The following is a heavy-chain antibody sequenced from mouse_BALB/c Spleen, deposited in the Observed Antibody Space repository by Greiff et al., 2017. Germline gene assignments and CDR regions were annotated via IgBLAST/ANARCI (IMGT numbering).Heavy chain of an antibody. CDR3: ARNWDEVAY. V-gene: IGHV5-17*02. J-gene: IGHJ3*01. Sequence: EVQLVESGGGLVQPGGSRKLSCAASGFTFSSFGMHWVRQAPEKGLEWVAYISSGSSTIYYADTVKGRFIISRDNPKNTLFLQMTSLRSEDTAMYCCARNWDEVAYWGQGTLVTVSA. CDR2: ISSGSSTI. CDR1: GFTFSSFG. D-gene: IGHD4-1*01.